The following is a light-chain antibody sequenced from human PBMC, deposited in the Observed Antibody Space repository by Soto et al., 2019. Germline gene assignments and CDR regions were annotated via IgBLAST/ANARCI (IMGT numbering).Light chain of an antibody. V-gene: IGKV3-20*01. Sequence: IVLTQSPGTLSLSPGEGATLSCRASQSVFNNYLAWYQQKPGQAPRLLISGASSRATGIPERFSGSGSGTDFTLTISRLESEDFAVYYCQRYGSSPPHTFGQGTKVEIK. CDR2: GAS. CDR1: QSVFNNY. J-gene: IGKJ2*01. CDR3: QRYGSSPPHT.